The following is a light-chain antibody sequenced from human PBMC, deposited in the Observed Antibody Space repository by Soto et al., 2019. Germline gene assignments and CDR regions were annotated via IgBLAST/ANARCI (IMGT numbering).Light chain of an antibody. CDR2: EVN. CDR1: NSDLGTYNL. V-gene: IGLV2-23*02. J-gene: IGLJ1*01. Sequence: QSALTQPSSVSGSPGQSITISCTGTNSDLGTYNLVSWYQQHPGKAPKLIICEVNKWPSGVLSRFSGSKSGNTASLTISGLQADDEADYYCCSYAGSVAYVFGTGTKVTVL. CDR3: CSYAGSVAYV.